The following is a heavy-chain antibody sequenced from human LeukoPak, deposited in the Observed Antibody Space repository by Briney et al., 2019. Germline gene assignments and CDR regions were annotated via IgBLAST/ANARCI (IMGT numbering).Heavy chain of an antibody. CDR3: ASDPYSGTTLGVFAY. Sequence: GSVKVSCKASCYTFTSYGISWVRQAPGQGLGWSGWISAYNGNTNYAQKLQGRVTMTTDTSTSTAYMELRSMRSDDTAVYSCASDPYSGTTLGVFAYWGQRTLVTVSS. J-gene: IGHJ4*02. CDR2: ISAYNGNT. CDR1: CYTFTSYG. V-gene: IGHV1-18*01. D-gene: IGHD1-7*01.